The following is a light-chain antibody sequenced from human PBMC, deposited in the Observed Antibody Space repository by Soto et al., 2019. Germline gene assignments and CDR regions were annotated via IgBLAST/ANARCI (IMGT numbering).Light chain of an antibody. Sequence: QSALTQPPSVSGAPGQRVTISCTGSSSNIGAGYDVHWYQQLPGTAPKLLIYGNSNRPSGVTDRFSGSKSGTSASLAITGLQAEDEADYYCQSYDSSLDVVFGGGTKLTVL. CDR3: QSYDSSLDVV. CDR1: SSNIGAGYD. J-gene: IGLJ2*01. V-gene: IGLV1-40*01. CDR2: GNS.